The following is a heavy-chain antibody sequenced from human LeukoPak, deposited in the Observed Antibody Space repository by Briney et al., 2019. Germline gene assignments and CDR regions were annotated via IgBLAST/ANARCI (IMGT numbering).Heavy chain of an antibody. CDR1: GGSIGSSSYY. CDR2: IYYSGST. V-gene: IGHV4-39*07. Sequence: PSETLSLTCTVSGGSIGSSSYYWGWIRQPPGKGLEWIGSIYYSGSTYYNPSLKSRVTISVDTSKNQFSLKLSSVTAADTAVYYCARVVRGVIGFDYWGQGTLVTVSS. CDR3: ARVVRGVIGFDY. D-gene: IGHD3-10*01. J-gene: IGHJ4*02.